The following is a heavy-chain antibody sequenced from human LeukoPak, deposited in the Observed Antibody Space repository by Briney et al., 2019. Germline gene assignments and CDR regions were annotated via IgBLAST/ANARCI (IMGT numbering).Heavy chain of an antibody. CDR1: GFTFSNCW. J-gene: IGHJ4*02. CDR3: ARGGNYDILTGYIFDY. D-gene: IGHD3-9*01. V-gene: IGHV3-7*03. CDR2: IKHDGGDK. Sequence: GGSLRLSCAASGFTFSNCWMSWVRQAPGKGLEWVANIKHDGGDKHYVDSVKGRFTIARDSAKNSLNLQMHSLRAEDTAVYYCARGGNYDILTGYIFDYWGQGTLVTVSS.